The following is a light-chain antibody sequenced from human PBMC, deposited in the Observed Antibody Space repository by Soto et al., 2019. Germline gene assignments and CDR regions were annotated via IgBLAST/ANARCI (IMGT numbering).Light chain of an antibody. Sequence: EIVLPQYPATLSLSPGERATLSCRASQSVSSYLAWYQQKPGQAPRLLIYDASNRATGIPARFSGSGSGTDFTLTISSLEPEDFAVYYCQQRSNWPSYTFGQGTKLEIK. CDR2: DAS. V-gene: IGKV3-11*01. CDR1: QSVSSY. J-gene: IGKJ2*01. CDR3: QQRSNWPSYT.